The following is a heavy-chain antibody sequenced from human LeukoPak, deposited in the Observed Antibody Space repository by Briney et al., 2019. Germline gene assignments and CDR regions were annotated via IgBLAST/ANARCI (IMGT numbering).Heavy chain of an antibody. CDR1: GYTFTSYW. CDR2: IYPGDSDT. J-gene: IGHJ3*02. V-gene: IGHV5-51*01. Sequence: GESLQISCVGSGYTFTSYWIGWVRQMPGKGLEWMGIIYPGDSDTRYSPSFQGQVTISADKSITTAYLQWSSLKASDTATYYCATGYGSGRGAFDIWGQGTMVTVSS. D-gene: IGHD6-19*01. CDR3: ATGYGSGRGAFDI.